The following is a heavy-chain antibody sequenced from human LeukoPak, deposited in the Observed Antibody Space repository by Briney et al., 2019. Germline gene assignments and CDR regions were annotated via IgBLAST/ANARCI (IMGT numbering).Heavy chain of an antibody. CDR3: AKGPPYGDYLPYYYGMDV. CDR2: ISGSGGST. CDR1: GFTFSSYA. D-gene: IGHD4-17*01. Sequence: GGSLRLSCAASGFTFSSYAMSWVRQAPGKGLEWVSAISGSGGSTYYTDSVKGRFTISGDNSKNTLYVQMNSLRDEDTAVYCWAKGPPYGDYLPYYYGMDVWGQGTTVTVSS. J-gene: IGHJ6*02. V-gene: IGHV3-23*01.